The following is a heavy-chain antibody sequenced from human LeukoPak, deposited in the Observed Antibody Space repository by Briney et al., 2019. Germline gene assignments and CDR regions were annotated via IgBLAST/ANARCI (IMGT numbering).Heavy chain of an antibody. D-gene: IGHD7-27*01. J-gene: IGHJ6*03. Sequence: PSETLSLTCSVSGGLITTSIHYWAWIRQPPGKGLEWIASIYYNGITYFNPSLKSRLTISVDTSKNQFSLKLTSVTAEDTAVYYCVRDPGDYYQYYMDVWGKGTTVTVSS. CDR1: GGLITTSIHY. V-gene: IGHV4-39*07. CDR2: IYYNGIT. CDR3: VRDPGDYYQYYMDV.